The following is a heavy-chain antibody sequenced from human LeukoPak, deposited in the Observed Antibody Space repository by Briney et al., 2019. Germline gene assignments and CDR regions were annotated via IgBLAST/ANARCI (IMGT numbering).Heavy chain of an antibody. CDR3: AREGYYDSSGYGGNNWFDP. Sequence: GGSLRLSCAASGFTFSSYWMSWVRQAPGKGLEWVANIKQDGSEKYYVDSVKGRFTISRDNAKNSLYLQMNSLRAEDTAAYYCAREGYYDSSGYGGNNWFDPWGQGTLVTVSS. CDR2: IKQDGSEK. J-gene: IGHJ5*02. V-gene: IGHV3-7*01. D-gene: IGHD3-22*01. CDR1: GFTFSSYW.